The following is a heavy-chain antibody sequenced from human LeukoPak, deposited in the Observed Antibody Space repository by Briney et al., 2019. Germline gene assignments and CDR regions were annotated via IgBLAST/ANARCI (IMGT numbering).Heavy chain of an antibody. CDR2: IIPIFGTA. D-gene: IGHD5-18*01. J-gene: IGHJ5*02. Sequence: ASVKVSCKASGGTFSSYAISWVRQAPGQGLEWMGGIIPIFGTANYAQKFQGRVTITTDESTSTAYMELSSLRSEDTAVYYCARWNFDTAMVNWFDPWGQGTLVTVSS. CDR3: ARWNFDTAMVNWFDP. V-gene: IGHV1-69*05. CDR1: GGTFSSYA.